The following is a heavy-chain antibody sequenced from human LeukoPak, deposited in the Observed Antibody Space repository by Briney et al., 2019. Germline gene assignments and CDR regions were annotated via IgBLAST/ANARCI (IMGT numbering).Heavy chain of an antibody. V-gene: IGHV3-21*01. Sequence: GGSLRLSCAASGFTFSSYSMNWVRQAPGKGLEWVSSISSSSSNIYYADSVKGRFTISRDNAKNSLYLQMNSRRAEDTPVYYCAREMATIIGDFDYWGQGTLVTVSS. CDR3: AREMATIIGDFDY. D-gene: IGHD5-24*01. CDR1: GFTFSSYS. CDR2: ISSSSSNI. J-gene: IGHJ4*02.